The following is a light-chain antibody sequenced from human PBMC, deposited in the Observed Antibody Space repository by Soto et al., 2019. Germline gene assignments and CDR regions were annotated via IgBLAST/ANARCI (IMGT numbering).Light chain of an antibody. CDR1: ENVGSN. CDR2: GSS. J-gene: IGKJ4*01. Sequence: IVMTQSPATLSVSPGEGVTLSCRASENVGSNLARYQQKPGQAPRLLMYGSSTRATGIPATFSGSRSGTEFTLTISSLQSEDSAVYYCQQYNNWGLSFGGGTKVEIK. CDR3: QQYNNWGLS. V-gene: IGKV3D-15*01.